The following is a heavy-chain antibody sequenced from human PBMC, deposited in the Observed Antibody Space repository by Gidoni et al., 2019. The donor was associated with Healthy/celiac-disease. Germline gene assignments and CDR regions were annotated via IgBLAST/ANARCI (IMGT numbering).Heavy chain of an antibody. V-gene: IGHV1-69*06. CDR2: LIPIFGTA. CDR3: ARERSYDFWSGEITGYYMDV. CDR1: GGTFSSYA. Sequence: QVQLAQSGAEVQKPGSSVKLSCKASGGTFSSYAISWVRQAPGQGLEWMGGLIPIFGTANDAQKFKGRVTITADKSTSTAYMELSSLRSEDTAVYYCARERSYDFWSGEITGYYMDVWGKRTTVTVSS. D-gene: IGHD3-3*01. J-gene: IGHJ6*03.